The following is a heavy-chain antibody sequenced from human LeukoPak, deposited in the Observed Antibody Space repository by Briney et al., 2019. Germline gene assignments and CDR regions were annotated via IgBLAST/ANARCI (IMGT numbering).Heavy chain of an antibody. CDR1: GYTFTGYE. D-gene: IGHD5-12*01. CDR3: ARSSRIVATVDY. J-gene: IGHJ4*02. Sequence: ASVKVSCKASGYTFTGYEIHWVRQATGQGLEWMGWMNPKSGNSAYAQKFQGRVTMTRDTSTSTVYMELSSLRSEDTAVYYCARSSRIVATVDYWGQGTLVTVSS. CDR2: MNPKSGNS. V-gene: IGHV1-8*02.